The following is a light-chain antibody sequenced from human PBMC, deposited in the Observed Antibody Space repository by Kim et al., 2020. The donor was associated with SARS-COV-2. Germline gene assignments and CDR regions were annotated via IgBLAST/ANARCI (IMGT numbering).Light chain of an antibody. CDR1: KLGDKY. J-gene: IGLJ2*01. V-gene: IGLV3-1*01. CDR3: QAWDSSTVV. Sequence: VSPGQTASLTCSGDKLGDKYACWYQQKPGQSPVLVIYQDSKRPSGIPERFSGSNSGNIATLTISGTQAMDEADYYCQAWDSSTVVFGGGTQLTVL. CDR2: QDS.